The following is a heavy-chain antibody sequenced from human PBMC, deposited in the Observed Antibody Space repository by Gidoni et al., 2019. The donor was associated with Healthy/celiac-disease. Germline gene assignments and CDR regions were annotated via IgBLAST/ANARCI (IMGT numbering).Heavy chain of an antibody. D-gene: IGHD2-2*01. CDR1: GGSFSGYY. J-gene: IGHJ6*02. Sequence: QVQLQQWGAGLLKPSETLSLTCAVYGGSFSGYYWSCIRQPPGKGLEWIGEINHSGSTNYNPSLKSRVTISVDTSKNQFSLKLSSVTAADTAVYYCARGIVVVPAARRDGMDVWGQGTTVTVSS. V-gene: IGHV4-34*01. CDR3: ARGIVVVPAARRDGMDV. CDR2: INHSGST.